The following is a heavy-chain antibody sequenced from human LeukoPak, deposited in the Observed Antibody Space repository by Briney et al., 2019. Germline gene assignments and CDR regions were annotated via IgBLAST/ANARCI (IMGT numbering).Heavy chain of an antibody. CDR1: GYSFTSYW. J-gene: IGHJ5*02. V-gene: IGHV5-51*01. CDR3: ARLLIGAVAGNWFDP. D-gene: IGHD6-19*01. CDR2: IYPGDSDT. Sequence: GEPLKISCKGSGYSFTSYWIGWVRQMPGKGLEWMGIIYPGDSDTRYSPSFQGQVTISADKSISTAYLQWGSLKASDTAMYYCARLLIGAVAGNWFDPWGQGTLVTVSS.